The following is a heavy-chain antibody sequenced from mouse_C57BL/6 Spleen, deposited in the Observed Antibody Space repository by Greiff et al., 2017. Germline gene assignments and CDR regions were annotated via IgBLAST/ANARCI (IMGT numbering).Heavy chain of an antibody. J-gene: IGHJ2*01. V-gene: IGHV1-64*01. CDR2: IHPNSGST. D-gene: IGHD2-1*01. Sequence: QVQLQQPGAELVKPGASVKLSCKASGYTFTSYSMHWVKQRPGQGLEWIGMIHPNSGSTNYNEKFKSKATLTVDKSSSTAYMQLSSLTSEDSAVYYCARLYYGNYGFDYWGQGTTLTVSS. CDR3: ARLYYGNYGFDY. CDR1: GYTFTSYS.